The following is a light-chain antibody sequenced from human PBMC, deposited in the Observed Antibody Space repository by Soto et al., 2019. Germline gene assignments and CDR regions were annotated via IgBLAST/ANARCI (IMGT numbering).Light chain of an antibody. V-gene: IGKV3D-15*01. Sequence: EIVLTQSPDILSLSPGQTATLSCRASGSVDRYVAWYQQKVGQAPRLLIYDAFTRATGVAAGFSGSGSGTEVTLPTSSLQSEDFALEYCQQFHNWPLSFGRGTKVDIK. J-gene: IGKJ4*01. CDR1: GSVDRY. CDR3: QQFHNWPLS. CDR2: DAF.